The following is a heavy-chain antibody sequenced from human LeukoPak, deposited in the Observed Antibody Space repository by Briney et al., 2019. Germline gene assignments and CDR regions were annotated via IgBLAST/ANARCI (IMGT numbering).Heavy chain of an antibody. Sequence: GSSVKVSCKASGGTFSSHAISWVRQAPGQGLEWVGGLIPVFGTTNYAEKFQGRVTITTDESTRTSYMELRSLKSGDTAVYYCARGKSGYDYGLDHRGQGILVIVSS. CDR3: ARGKSGYDYGLDH. CDR2: LIPVFGTT. D-gene: IGHD5-12*01. J-gene: IGHJ4*02. V-gene: IGHV1-69*05. CDR1: GGTFSSHA.